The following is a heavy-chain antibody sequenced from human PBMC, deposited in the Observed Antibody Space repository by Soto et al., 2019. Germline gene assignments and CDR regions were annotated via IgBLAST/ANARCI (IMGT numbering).Heavy chain of an antibody. CDR3: ARTGDGHHDFLAY. CDR1: GFTFSSYW. V-gene: IGHV3-7*01. J-gene: IGHJ4*02. D-gene: IGHD1-1*01. Sequence: EVHLEESGGGLVQPGGSLRLSGAASGFTFSSYWMNWVREAPGKGLEWVANINQDGSEYNDVASVKGRFTISRDNAKNSLFLQMNALRVEDTAVYYCARTGDGHHDFLAYWGQGILVSVSS. CDR2: INQDGSEY.